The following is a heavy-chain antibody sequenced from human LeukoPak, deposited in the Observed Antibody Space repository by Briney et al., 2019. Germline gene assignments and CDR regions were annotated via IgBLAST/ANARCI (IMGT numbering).Heavy chain of an antibody. D-gene: IGHD3-22*01. J-gene: IGHJ4*02. V-gene: IGHV3-48*01. CDR2: ISSSSSTI. Sequence: PGGSLELHTAAPAVLLLLCSMNQHRQAPGKGLEWASYISSSSSTIYYADSVKGRFTISRDNAKNSLYLQMNSMRAEDTAASYYSRLIYYDSSGYPFDYWGQGTLVTVSS. CDR3: SRLIYYDSSGYPFDY. CDR1: AVLLLLCS.